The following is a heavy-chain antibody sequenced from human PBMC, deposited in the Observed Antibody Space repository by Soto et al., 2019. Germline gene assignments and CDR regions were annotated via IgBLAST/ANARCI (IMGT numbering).Heavy chain of an antibody. CDR3: ARAHGSGSYEYDY. CDR2: IYHSGST. Sequence: QLQLQESGSGLVKPSQTLSLTCAVSGGSISSGGYSWSWIRQPPGKGLGWIGYIYHSGSTYYNPSLKSRVTISVDRSKSQFSLKLSSVTAADTAVYYCARAHGSGSYEYDYWGQGTLVTVSS. J-gene: IGHJ4*02. V-gene: IGHV4-30-2*01. D-gene: IGHD3-10*01. CDR1: GGSISSGGYS.